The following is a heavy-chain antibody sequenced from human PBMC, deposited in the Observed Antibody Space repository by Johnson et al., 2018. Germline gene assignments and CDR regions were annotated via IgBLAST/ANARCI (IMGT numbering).Heavy chain of an antibody. Sequence: EVQLVESGGGLVQPGRSLRLSCVASGFTFDDYAMYWVRQAPGKGLEWVSGMSWNGAKIGYADSVQGRFPISRDNAKKSLYLQMDSLRPEDTALFYCARDFSPYYDRPACSFDIWGQGTMVTVSS. D-gene: IGHD3-22*01. CDR3: ARDFSPYYDRPACSFDI. J-gene: IGHJ3*02. CDR1: GFTFDDYA. V-gene: IGHV3-9*01. CDR2: MSWNGAKI.